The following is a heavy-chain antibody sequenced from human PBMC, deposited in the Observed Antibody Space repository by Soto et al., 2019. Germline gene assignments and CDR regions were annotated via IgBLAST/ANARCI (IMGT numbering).Heavy chain of an antibody. D-gene: IGHD3-10*01. J-gene: IGHJ4*02. CDR2: TIPILSMS. Sequence: QVHLVQSGAELRKPGSSVRVSCKASGDTFNSYTINWLRQAPGLGLEWMGRTIPILSMSNYALKFQGRLTSTADKATSTAYMVLSSLRCEDTAIYYCATSYGSGSQAFDYWGQGALVTVSS. CDR3: ATSYGSGSQAFDY. V-gene: IGHV1-69*02. CDR1: GDTFNSYT.